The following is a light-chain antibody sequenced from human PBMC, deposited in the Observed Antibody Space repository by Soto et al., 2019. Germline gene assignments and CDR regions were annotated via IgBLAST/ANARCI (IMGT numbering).Light chain of an antibody. Sequence: EIVLTQSPATLSLSPGERATLSCRASQSVSSYLAWYQQKPGQAPRLLIYDVSNRATGIPARFSGSGSGTDFTLTISSLEPEDFAVYYCKHRSNWPPWTFGQGTKVEIK. J-gene: IGKJ1*01. CDR1: QSVSSY. V-gene: IGKV3-11*01. CDR2: DVS. CDR3: KHRSNWPPWT.